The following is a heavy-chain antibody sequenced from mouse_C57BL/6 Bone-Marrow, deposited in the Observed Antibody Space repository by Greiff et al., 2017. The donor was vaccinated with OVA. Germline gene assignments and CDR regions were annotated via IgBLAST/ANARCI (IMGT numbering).Heavy chain of an antibody. V-gene: IGHV1-80*01. CDR1: GYAFSSYW. J-gene: IGHJ2*01. CDR3: ARESGVITTVVADY. D-gene: IGHD1-1*01. CDR2: IYPGDGDT. Sequence: VQLQQSGAELVKPGASVKISCKASGYAFSSYWMNWVKQRPGKGLEWIGQIYPGDGDTNYNGKFKGKATLTADKSSSTAYMQLSSLTSEDSAVYFCARESGVITTVVADYWGQGTTLTVSS.